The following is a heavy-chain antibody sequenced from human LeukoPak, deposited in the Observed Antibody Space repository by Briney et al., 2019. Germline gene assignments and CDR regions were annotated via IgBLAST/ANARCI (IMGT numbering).Heavy chain of an antibody. Sequence: ASENLSLTCTVSGGSISSYYWSWIRQPPGKGLEWIVYIYYSGSTNYNPSLKSRVTISVDTSKNQFSLTLSSVTAADTVVYNSARFMVIDFHSYYDRSEIGYFDLWGRGTLVTVSS. CDR1: GGSISSYY. CDR2: IYYSGST. D-gene: IGHD3-22*01. V-gene: IGHV4-59*01. CDR3: ARFMVIDFHSYYDRSEIGYFDL. J-gene: IGHJ2*01.